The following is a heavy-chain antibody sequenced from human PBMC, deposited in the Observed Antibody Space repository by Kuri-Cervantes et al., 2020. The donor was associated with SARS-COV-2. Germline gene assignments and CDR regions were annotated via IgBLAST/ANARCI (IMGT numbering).Heavy chain of an antibody. CDR2: IYPGDSDT. J-gene: IGHJ6*02. CDR1: GYSFISYW. CDR3: ARRIDYGYWDGMDV. D-gene: IGHD4-17*01. Sequence: GGSLKISCKGSGYSFISYWIGWVLQTPGKGLGWMGIIYPGDSDTRYSPSFQGQVTISTDKSISTAYLQWSSLKATDTAMYYCARRIDYGYWDGMDVWGQGTTVTVSS. V-gene: IGHV5-51*01.